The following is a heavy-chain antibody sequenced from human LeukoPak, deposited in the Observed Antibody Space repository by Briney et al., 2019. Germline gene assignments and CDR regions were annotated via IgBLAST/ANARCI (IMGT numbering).Heavy chain of an antibody. J-gene: IGHJ6*02. CDR1: GFTVSSNY. CDR2: IYSGGST. CDR3: ARYSYGHMGYYYYGMDV. V-gene: IGHV3-66*01. Sequence: GGSLRLSCAASGFTVSSNYMSWVRQAPGKGLEWVSVIYSGGSTYYADSVKGRFTISRDSSKNTLYLQMNSLRAEDTAVYYCARYSYGHMGYYYYGMDVWGQGTTVTVSS. D-gene: IGHD5-18*01.